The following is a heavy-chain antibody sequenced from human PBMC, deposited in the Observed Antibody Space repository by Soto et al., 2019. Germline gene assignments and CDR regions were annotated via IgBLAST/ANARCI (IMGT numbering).Heavy chain of an antibody. Sequence: GGSLRLSCAASGFTFSSYAMSWVRQAPGKGLEWVSAISGSGGSTYYADPVKGRFTISRDNSKNTLYLQMNSLRAEDTAVYYCAKAIAAAGKGPFDYWGQGTLVTVSS. V-gene: IGHV3-23*01. CDR1: GFTFSSYA. CDR2: ISGSGGST. J-gene: IGHJ4*02. D-gene: IGHD6-13*01. CDR3: AKAIAAAGKGPFDY.